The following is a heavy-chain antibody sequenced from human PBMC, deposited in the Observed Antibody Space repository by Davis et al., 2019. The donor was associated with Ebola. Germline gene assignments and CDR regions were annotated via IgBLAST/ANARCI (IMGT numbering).Heavy chain of an antibody. Sequence: MPSETLSLTCTVSGGSISSGGYYWSWIRQHPGKGLEWIGYIYYSGSTYYNPSLKSRVTISVDTSKNQFSLKLSPVTAADTAVYYCARERRIVVVPAAAHYYYYGMDVWGQGTTVTVSS. D-gene: IGHD2-2*01. J-gene: IGHJ6*02. CDR1: GGSISSGGYY. CDR2: IYYSGST. V-gene: IGHV4-31*03. CDR3: ARERRIVVVPAAAHYYYYGMDV.